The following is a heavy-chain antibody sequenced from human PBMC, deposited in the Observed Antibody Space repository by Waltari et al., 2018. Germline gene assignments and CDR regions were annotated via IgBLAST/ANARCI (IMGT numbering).Heavy chain of an antibody. D-gene: IGHD3-3*01. Sequence: EVQLVESGGGLVQPGGSLRLSCEASGFTLSSSYMHWVRQVPGKGLVWGSRINTDGSSANYADSVKGRFTISRDNGKNTLYLQMNSLRAEDTAVYYCAREYNFWSGTSFDYWGQGTLVTVSS. CDR1: GFTLSSSY. V-gene: IGHV3-74*01. J-gene: IGHJ4*02. CDR2: INTDGSSA. CDR3: AREYNFWSGTSFDY.